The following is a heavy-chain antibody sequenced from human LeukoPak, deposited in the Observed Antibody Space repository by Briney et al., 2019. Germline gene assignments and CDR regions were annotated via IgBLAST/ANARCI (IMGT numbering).Heavy chain of an antibody. D-gene: IGHD6-19*01. J-gene: IGHJ4*02. CDR1: GGSVSSGSYY. Sequence: SETLSLTCTVSGGSVSSGSYYWSWIRQPPGKGLEWIGYIYYSGSTNCNPSLKSRVTISVDTSKNQFSLKLSSVTAADTAVYYCARDNGYSSGFTGGYFDYWGQGTLVTVSS. CDR2: IYYSGST. V-gene: IGHV4-61*01. CDR3: ARDNGYSSGFTGGYFDY.